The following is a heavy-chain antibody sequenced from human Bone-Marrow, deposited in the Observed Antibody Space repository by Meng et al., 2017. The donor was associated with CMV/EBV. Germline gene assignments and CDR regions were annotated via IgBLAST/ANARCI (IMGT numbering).Heavy chain of an antibody. CDR1: EFTVSNNY. J-gene: IGHJ6*02. Sequence: GSLKISCAASEFTVSNNYMSWVRQAPGKGLVWVSRINSDGSSTSYADSVKGRFTISRDNAKNTLYLQMNSLRAEDTAVYYCAKDRSVIASRLRYYYGMDVWGQGTTVTVSS. CDR2: INSDGSST. D-gene: IGHD2-15*01. V-gene: IGHV3-74*01. CDR3: AKDRSVIASRLRYYYGMDV.